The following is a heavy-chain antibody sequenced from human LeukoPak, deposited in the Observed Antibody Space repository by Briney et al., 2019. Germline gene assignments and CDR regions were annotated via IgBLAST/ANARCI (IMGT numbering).Heavy chain of an antibody. CDR2: IKQDGSEK. CDR1: GFTFSSYW. J-gene: IGHJ4*02. V-gene: IGHV3-7*01. Sequence: GGSLRLSCAASGFTFSSYWMSWVRQAPGKGLEWVANIKQDGSEKYYVDSVKGRFTISRDNAKNSLYLQMNSLRAEDTAVYYCARERDYDSSGYAFYFDYWGQGTLVTVSS. D-gene: IGHD3-22*01. CDR3: ARERDYDSSGYAFYFDY.